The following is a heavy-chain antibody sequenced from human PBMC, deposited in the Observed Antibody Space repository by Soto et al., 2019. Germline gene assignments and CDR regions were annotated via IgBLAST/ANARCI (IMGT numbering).Heavy chain of an antibody. V-gene: IGHV4-38-2*02. J-gene: IGHJ2*01. D-gene: IGHD1-26*01. CDR2: IYHSGST. CDR3: ARFYRPPGGSLRQYFDI. CDR1: GYSISSGYY. Sequence: SETLSLTCTVSGYSISSGYYWGWIRQPPGKGLEWIGSIYHSGSTYYNPSFKSRVTISVDTSKNQFSLQLNNVTAADTAVYYCARFYRPPGGSLRQYFDIWGRGTLVTVSS.